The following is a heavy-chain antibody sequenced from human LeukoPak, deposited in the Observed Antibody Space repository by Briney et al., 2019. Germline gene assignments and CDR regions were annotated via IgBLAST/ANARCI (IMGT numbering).Heavy chain of an antibody. CDR2: ISSSSSTI. V-gene: IGHV3-48*01. CDR3: ARDIDY. Sequence: GGSLRLSCAASGFTFSSYSMNWVRQAPGKGLEWVSYISSSSSTIYYADSVKGRFTISRDKAKNSLYLQMDSLRAEDTAVYYCARDIDYWGQGTLVTVSS. CDR1: GFTFSSYS. J-gene: IGHJ4*02.